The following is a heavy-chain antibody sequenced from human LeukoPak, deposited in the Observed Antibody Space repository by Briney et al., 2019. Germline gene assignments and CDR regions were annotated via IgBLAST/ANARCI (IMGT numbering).Heavy chain of an antibody. CDR3: ARGVGDVIVVVPAAIFTGVGEYYFDY. D-gene: IGHD2-2*02. CDR2: TYYRSKWYN. CDR1: GDSVSSNSAA. V-gene: IGHV6-1*01. Sequence: SQTLSLTCAISGDSVSSNSAAWNWIRQSPSRGLEWLGRTYYRSKWYNDYAVSVQIRITINPDTSKNQFSLQLNSVAPEDTAVYYCARGVGDVIVVVPAAIFTGVGEYYFDYWGQGTLVTVSS. J-gene: IGHJ4*02.